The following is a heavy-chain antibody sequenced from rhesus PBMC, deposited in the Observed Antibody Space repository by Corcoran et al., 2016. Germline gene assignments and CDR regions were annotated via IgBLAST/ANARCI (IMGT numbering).Heavy chain of an antibody. CDR1: GFSLTTSGMG. CDR3: ARDPWWELQGGFDY. J-gene: IGHJ4*01. Sequence: QVTLKESGPALVKPTQTLTLTCTFSGFSLTTSGMGVGWIRQPPGKALEWLALIYWDEDKRYSKSLKSRLTISKDTSKNQVVLTMNNMDPVDTATYCCARDPWWELQGGFDYWGQGVLVTVSS. V-gene: IGHV2-174*01. CDR2: IYWDEDK. D-gene: IGHD1-44*02.